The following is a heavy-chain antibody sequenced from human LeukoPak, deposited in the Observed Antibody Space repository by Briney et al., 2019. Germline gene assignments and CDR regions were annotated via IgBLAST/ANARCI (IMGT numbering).Heavy chain of an antibody. V-gene: IGHV4-59*01. CDR3: ARERLTRAYYFDY. J-gene: IGHJ4*02. CDR1: GGSISSYY. D-gene: IGHD3-16*01. CDR2: IYYSGST. Sequence: SETLSLTCTVSGGSISSYYWSWVRQPPGKGLEWIGYIYYSGSTNYNPSLKSRVTISVDTSKNQFSLKLSSVTAADTAVYYCARERLTRAYYFDYWGQGTLVTVSS.